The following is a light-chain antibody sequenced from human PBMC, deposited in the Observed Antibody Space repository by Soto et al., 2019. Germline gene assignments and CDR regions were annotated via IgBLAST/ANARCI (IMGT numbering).Light chain of an antibody. CDR1: QSVSIN. Sequence: EIVMTQSPATLSVSPGERGTLSCRASQSVSINLAWYQQKPGQAPRLLIYGASIRATGIPARFSGSGSGTEFTLTISSLQSEDFAVYYCQQYNNWPRTFGQGTKVEIK. CDR2: GAS. CDR3: QQYNNWPRT. V-gene: IGKV3-15*01. J-gene: IGKJ1*01.